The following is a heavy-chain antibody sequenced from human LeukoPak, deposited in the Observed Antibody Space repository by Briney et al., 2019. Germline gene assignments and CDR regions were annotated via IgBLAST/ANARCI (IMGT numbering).Heavy chain of an antibody. Sequence: PGGSLRLSCAASGFTFSSYEMNWVRQAPGKGLEWVSYISSSGSTIYYADSVKGRFTISRDNAKNSLYLQMNSLRAEDTAVYYCARDGRWGCRSTSCLWVGGAFDYWGQGTRVTVSS. CDR1: GFTFSSYE. CDR3: ARDGRWGCRSTSCLWVGGAFDY. CDR2: ISSSGSTI. D-gene: IGHD2-2*01. V-gene: IGHV3-48*03. J-gene: IGHJ4*02.